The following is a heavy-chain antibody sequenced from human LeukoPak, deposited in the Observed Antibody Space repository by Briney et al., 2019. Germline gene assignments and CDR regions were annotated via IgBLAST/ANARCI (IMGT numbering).Heavy chain of an antibody. Sequence: PGRSLRLSCAASGFTFSSYGMHWVRQAPGKGLEWVAVISYDGSNKYYADSVKGRFTIPRDNSKNTLYLQMNSLRAEDTAVYYCAKASRQGTYYYYYGMDVWGQGTTVTVSS. V-gene: IGHV3-30*18. CDR3: AKASRQGTYYYYYGMDV. J-gene: IGHJ6*02. D-gene: IGHD6-6*01. CDR2: ISYDGSNK. CDR1: GFTFSSYG.